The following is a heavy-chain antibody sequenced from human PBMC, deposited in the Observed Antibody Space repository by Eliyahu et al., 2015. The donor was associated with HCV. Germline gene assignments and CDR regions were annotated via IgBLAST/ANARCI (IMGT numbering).Heavy chain of an antibody. CDR1: GGSFSGYY. D-gene: IGHD5-24*01. V-gene: IGHV4-34*01. J-gene: IGHJ4*02. CDR2: INHSGST. CDR3: ARVLIEGTLRWLQLHGYFDY. Sequence: QVQLQQWGAGLLKPSETLSLTCAVYGGSFSGYYWSWIRQPPGKGLEWIGEINHSGSTNYNPSLKSRVTISVDTSKNQFSLKLSSVTAADTAVYYCARVLIEGTLRWLQLHGYFDYWGQGTLVTVSS.